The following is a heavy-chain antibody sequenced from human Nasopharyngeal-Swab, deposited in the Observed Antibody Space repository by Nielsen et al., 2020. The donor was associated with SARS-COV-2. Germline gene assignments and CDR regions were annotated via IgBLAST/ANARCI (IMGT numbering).Heavy chain of an antibody. D-gene: IGHD6-6*01. J-gene: IGHJ4*02. Sequence: ASVKVSCRASGYTFTSYAMHWVRQAPGQRLEWMGWINAGNGNTKYSQKFQGRVTITRDTSASTAYMELSSLRSEDTAVYYCARVFEYSSSTYDYWGQGTLVTVSS. V-gene: IGHV1-3*01. CDR1: GYTFTSYA. CDR2: INAGNGNT. CDR3: ARVFEYSSSTYDY.